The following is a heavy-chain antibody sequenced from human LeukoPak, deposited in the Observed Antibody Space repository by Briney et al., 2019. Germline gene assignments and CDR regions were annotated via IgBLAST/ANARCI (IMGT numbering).Heavy chain of an antibody. V-gene: IGHV5-51*01. Sequence: GASLKISCKGSGYSFTSYWIGWVRQLPGKGLEWMGIIYPDDSDTRYSPSFEGQVIISVDKSIGTAYLQWSSLKASDTATYYCARHGHCTNGVCYSNYYYYMDVWGKGTTVTVSS. D-gene: IGHD2-8*01. J-gene: IGHJ6*03. CDR3: ARHGHCTNGVCYSNYYYYMDV. CDR2: IYPDDSDT. CDR1: GYSFTSYW.